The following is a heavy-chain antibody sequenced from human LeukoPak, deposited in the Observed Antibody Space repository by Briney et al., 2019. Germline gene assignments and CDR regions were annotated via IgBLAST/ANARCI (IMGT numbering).Heavy chain of an antibody. CDR3: ARNPRSLFGESHFDY. Sequence: HGASVKVSCKASGYTFTSYGISWVRQAPGQGLEWMGWVNPNSGGTNYAQKFQGRVTMTRDTSISTAYMELSRLRSDDTAVYYCARNPRSLFGESHFDYWGQGTLVTVSS. V-gene: IGHV1-2*02. D-gene: IGHD3-10*02. CDR1: GYTFTSYG. J-gene: IGHJ4*02. CDR2: VNPNSGGT.